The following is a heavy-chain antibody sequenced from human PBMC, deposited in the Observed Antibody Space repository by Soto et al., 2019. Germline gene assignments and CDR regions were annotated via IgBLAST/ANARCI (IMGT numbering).Heavy chain of an antibody. CDR3: ARPGVDTAMRSYDYYYGMDV. J-gene: IGHJ6*02. V-gene: IGHV1-69*01. Sequence: QVQLVQSGAEVKKPGSSVKVSCKASGGTFSSSAISWVRQAPGQGLEWMGGIIPISGTANSAQTFQGRVKITAEESTSTAYMQLSSLSSEDTAVYYCARPGVDTAMRSYDYYYGMDVWGQGTTVTVSS. CDR1: GGTFSSSA. CDR2: IIPISGTA. D-gene: IGHD5-18*01.